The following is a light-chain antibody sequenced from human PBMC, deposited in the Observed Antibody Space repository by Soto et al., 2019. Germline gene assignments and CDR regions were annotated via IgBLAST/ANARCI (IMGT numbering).Light chain of an antibody. V-gene: IGKV3-20*01. CDR2: GAS. Sequence: EKVLTQSPGTLSLSPGERATLSCRASQSISSKFLAWYQQKPGQAPRLLIYGASSRATGIPDRFSGSGSGTDFTLTISSLEPEDFAVYYCQEYGSSLFGPGTKVDIK. J-gene: IGKJ3*01. CDR3: QEYGSSL. CDR1: QSISSKF.